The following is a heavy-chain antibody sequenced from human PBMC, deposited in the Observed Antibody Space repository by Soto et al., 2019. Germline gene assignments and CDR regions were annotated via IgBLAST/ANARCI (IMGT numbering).Heavy chain of an antibody. CDR3: AREDTAMVGDLDY. D-gene: IGHD5-18*01. J-gene: IGHJ4*02. Sequence: ASVKVSCKASGYTFTGYYMHWVRQAPGQGLEWMGWINPNSGGTNYAQKFQGWVTMTRDTSISTAYMELSRLRSDDTAVYYCAREDTAMVGDLDYWGQGNLVTVSS. V-gene: IGHV1-2*04. CDR2: INPNSGGT. CDR1: GYTFTGYY.